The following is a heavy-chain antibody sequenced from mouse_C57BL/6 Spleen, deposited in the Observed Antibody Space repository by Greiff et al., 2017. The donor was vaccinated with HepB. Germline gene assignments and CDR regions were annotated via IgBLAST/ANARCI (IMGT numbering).Heavy chain of an antibody. CDR3: KRDRNWIYAMDY. V-gene: IGHV5-9-1*02. CDR1: GFTFSSYA. Sequence: EVKLVESGEGLVKPGGSLKLSCAASGFTFSSYAMSWVRQTPEKRLEWVAYISSGGDYIYYADTVKGRFTISRDNARNTLYLQMSSLKSEDTAMYYCKRDRNWIYAMDYWGQGTSVTVSS. D-gene: IGHD4-1*01. CDR2: ISSGGDYI. J-gene: IGHJ4*01.